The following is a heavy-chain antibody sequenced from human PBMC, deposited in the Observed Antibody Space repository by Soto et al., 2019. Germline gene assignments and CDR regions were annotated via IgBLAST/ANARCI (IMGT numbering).Heavy chain of an antibody. CDR2: IYYSGST. V-gene: IGHV4-59*01. Sequence: SETLSLTCTVSGGSISSYYWSWIRQPPWKGLEWIGYIYYSGSTNYNPSLKSRVTISVDTSKNQFSLKLSSVTAADTAVYYCARVGDCSSTSCYVNYYYMDVWGKGTTVTVSS. J-gene: IGHJ6*03. CDR3: ARVGDCSSTSCYVNYYYMDV. CDR1: GGSISSYY. D-gene: IGHD2-2*01.